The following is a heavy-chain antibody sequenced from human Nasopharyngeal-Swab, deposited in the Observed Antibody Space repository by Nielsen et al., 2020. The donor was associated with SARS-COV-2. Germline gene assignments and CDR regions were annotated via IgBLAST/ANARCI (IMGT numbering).Heavy chain of an antibody. CDR2: INHSGST. V-gene: IGHV4-34*01. CDR3: ARLDARTIIWGGMDV. Sequence: WIRQHPGKGLEWIGEINHSGSTNYNPSLKSRVTISVDTSKNQFSLKLSSVTAADTAVYYCARLDARTIIWGGMDVWGQGTTVTVSS. D-gene: IGHD3-16*01. J-gene: IGHJ6*02.